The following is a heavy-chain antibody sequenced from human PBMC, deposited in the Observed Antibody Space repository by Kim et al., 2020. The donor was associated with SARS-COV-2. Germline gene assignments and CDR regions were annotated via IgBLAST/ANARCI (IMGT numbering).Heavy chain of an antibody. CDR3: ARGRYGSGRDYYFDY. CDR1: VGSFSGYY. CDR2: ISHSGST. D-gene: IGHD6-19*01. V-gene: IGHV4-34*01. Sequence: SETLSLTCAVYVGSFSGYYWTWIRQPPGRGLKWIGEISHSGSTNYNPSLTSRVTISVDTSKNQFSLKLNSVTAADRGVYFCARGRYGSGRDYYFDYWGRGTLVTVSS. J-gene: IGHJ4*02.